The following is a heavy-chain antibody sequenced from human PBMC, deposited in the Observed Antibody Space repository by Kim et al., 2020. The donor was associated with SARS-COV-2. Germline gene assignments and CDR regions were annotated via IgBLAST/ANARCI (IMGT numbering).Heavy chain of an antibody. V-gene: IGHV3-21*01. Sequence: GGSLRLSCAASGFTFSSYSMNWVRQAPGKGLEWVSSISSSSSYIYYADSVKGRFTISRDNAKNSLYLQMNSLRAEDTAVYYCARDKKGTRSTAAGTGRVGYYYYGMDVWGQGTTVTVSS. CDR3: ARDKKGTRSTAAGTGRVGYYYYGMDV. CDR2: ISSSSSYI. CDR1: GFTFSSYS. D-gene: IGHD6-13*01. J-gene: IGHJ6*02.